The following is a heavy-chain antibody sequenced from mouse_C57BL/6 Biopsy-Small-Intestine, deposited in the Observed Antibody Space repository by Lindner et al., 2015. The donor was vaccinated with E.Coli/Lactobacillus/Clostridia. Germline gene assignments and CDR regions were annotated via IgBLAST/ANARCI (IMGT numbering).Heavy chain of an antibody. D-gene: IGHD2-13*01. V-gene: IGHV9-3-1*01. CDR2: INTDTGNP. J-gene: IGHJ3*01. CDR3: ARDPNGDHDAFDI. Sequence: VKVSCTASGYTFTSYAMNWVRQAPGQGLEWMGWINTDTGNPTYARGFTGRFVFSLDTSVSTAYLQISSLKAEDTAVYYCARDPNGDHDAFDIWGQGTMVTVSS. CDR1: GYTFTSYA.